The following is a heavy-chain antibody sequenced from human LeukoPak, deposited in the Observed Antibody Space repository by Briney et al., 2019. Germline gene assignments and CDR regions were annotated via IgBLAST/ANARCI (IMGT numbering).Heavy chain of an antibody. CDR2: IYSGGST. J-gene: IGHJ5*02. CDR1: GFTVSSNY. D-gene: IGHD3-22*01. Sequence: GGSLRLSCAASGFTVSSNYMSWVRQDPGKGLEWVSVIYSGGSTYYADSVKGRFTISRDNSKNTLYLQMNSLRAEDTAVYYCARDRFWYYYDSSGYSTPPGGFDPWGQGTLVTVSS. CDR3: ARDRFWYYYDSSGYSTPPGGFDP. V-gene: IGHV3-53*01.